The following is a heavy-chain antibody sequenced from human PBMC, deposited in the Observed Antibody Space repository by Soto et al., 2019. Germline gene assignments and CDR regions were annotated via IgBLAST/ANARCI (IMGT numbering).Heavy chain of an antibody. V-gene: IGHV3-74*01. Sequence: PGGCLRLSCAASGFTFSSYWMHWVRQAPGKGLVWVSRINSDGSSTSYADSVKGRFTISRDNAKNTLYLQMNSLRAEDTAVYYCARGDFWSGYYPTRYYYYGMDVWGQGTTVTVSS. D-gene: IGHD3-3*01. CDR2: INSDGSST. CDR3: ARGDFWSGYYPTRYYYYGMDV. CDR1: GFTFSSYW. J-gene: IGHJ6*02.